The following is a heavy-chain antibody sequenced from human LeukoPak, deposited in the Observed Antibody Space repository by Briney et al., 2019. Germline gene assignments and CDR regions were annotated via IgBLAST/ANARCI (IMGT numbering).Heavy chain of an antibody. J-gene: IGHJ5*02. CDR3: ARGRIVGAPRSRFDP. CDR2: INHSGST. D-gene: IGHD1-26*01. V-gene: IGHV4-34*01. Sequence: SETLSLTCAVYGRSFSGYYWSWIRQPPGKGLEWIGEINHSGSTNYNPSLKSRVTISVDTSKNQFSLKLSSVTAADTAVYYCARGRIVGAPRSRFDPWGQGTLVTVSS. CDR1: GRSFSGYY.